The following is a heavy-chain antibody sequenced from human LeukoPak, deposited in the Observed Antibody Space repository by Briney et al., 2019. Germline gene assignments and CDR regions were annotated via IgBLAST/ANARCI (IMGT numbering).Heavy chain of an antibody. V-gene: IGHV4-61*10. D-gene: IGHD6-13*01. CDR3: ARGGASSSWYPDAFDI. CDR2: IYYSGST. J-gene: IGHJ3*02. Sequence: SETLSLTCSVSGGSMTYGSYYWSWIRQPAGKGLEWIGYIYYSGSTNYNPSLKSRVTISVDTSKNQFSLKLSSVTAADTAVYYCARGGASSSWYPDAFDIWGQGTMVTVSS. CDR1: GGSMTYGSYY.